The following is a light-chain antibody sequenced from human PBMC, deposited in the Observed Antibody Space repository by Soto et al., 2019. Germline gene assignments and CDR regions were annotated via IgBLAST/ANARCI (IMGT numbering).Light chain of an antibody. J-gene: IGLJ2*01. V-gene: IGLV2-8*01. Sequence: QSALTQPPSASGSPGQSVTISCTGTSSDVGGYNYVSWYQQHPGKAPKVMIYEVSKRPSGVPDRFSGSKSGNTASLTVCGIQAEDEDDYYCSSYAGSNLVVGGGTKLTVL. CDR1: SSDVGGYNY. CDR3: SSYAGSNLV. CDR2: EVS.